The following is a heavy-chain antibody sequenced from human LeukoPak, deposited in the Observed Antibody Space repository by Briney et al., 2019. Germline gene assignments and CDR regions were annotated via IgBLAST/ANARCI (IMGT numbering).Heavy chain of an antibody. Sequence: WETLSLTCTVSGGSLSSSSYYWGWIRQPPGKGLEWLGSIYYSVSTYYNPFLKSRVTISVDTSKNQFSLKLSSVTAADTAVYYCAREDRPTYYYDSSGYYHFDYWGQGTLVTVSS. CDR2: IYYSVST. J-gene: IGHJ4*02. V-gene: IGHV4-39*02. CDR1: GGSLSSSSYY. CDR3: AREDRPTYYYDSSGYYHFDY. D-gene: IGHD3-22*01.